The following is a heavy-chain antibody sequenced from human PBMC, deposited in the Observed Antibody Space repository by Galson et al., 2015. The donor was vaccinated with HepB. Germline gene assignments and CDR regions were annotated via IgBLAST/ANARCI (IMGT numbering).Heavy chain of an antibody. CDR3: TREDGVPAATDYYYYMDV. V-gene: IGHV3-49*03. CDR1: GFTFGDYA. Sequence: SLRLSCAASGFTFGDYAMSWFRQAPGKGLEWVGFIRSKVYGGTAEYAASVKGRFTISRDDSKSIAYLQMSSLKTEDTAVYYCTREDGVPAATDYYYYMDVWGKGTTVTVSS. D-gene: IGHD2-2*01. CDR2: IRSKVYGGTA. J-gene: IGHJ6*03.